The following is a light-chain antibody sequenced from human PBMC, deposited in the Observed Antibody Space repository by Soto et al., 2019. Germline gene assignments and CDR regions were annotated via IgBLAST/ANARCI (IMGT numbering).Light chain of an antibody. CDR2: AAS. CDR1: QGISNY. CDR3: QQRSNWPPVYT. J-gene: IGKJ2*01. V-gene: IGKV1-27*01. Sequence: DIQMTQSPSSLSASVGDRVTITCRASQGISNYLAWYQQKPGKVPKLLIYAASTLQSGVPSRFSGSGSGTDFTLTISSLEPEDFAVYYCQQRSNWPPVYTFGQGTKLEIK.